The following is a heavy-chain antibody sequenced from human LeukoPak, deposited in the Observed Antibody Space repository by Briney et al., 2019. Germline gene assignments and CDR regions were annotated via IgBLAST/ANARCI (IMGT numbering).Heavy chain of an antibody. CDR2: ISAYNGNT. V-gene: IGHV1-18*01. J-gene: IGHJ5*02. Sequence: ASVKVSCKASGYTFTSYGISWVRQAPGQGLEWMGWISAYNGNTNYAQKLQGRVTMTTDASTSTAYMELRSLRSDDTAVYYCARDQGGFYDILTGYPWVDPWGQGTLVTVSS. CDR3: ARDQGGFYDILTGYPWVDP. CDR1: GYTFTSYG. D-gene: IGHD3-9*01.